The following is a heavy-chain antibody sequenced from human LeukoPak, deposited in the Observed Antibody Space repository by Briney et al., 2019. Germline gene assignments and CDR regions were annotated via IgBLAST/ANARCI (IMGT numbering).Heavy chain of an antibody. CDR3: ARVGSQSFDF. J-gene: IGHJ4*02. Sequence: GGSLRLSCAASGFTFKTYWMSWVRQAPGKGLEWVANIKQNGGEKYYVDSVKGRFTISKDNAENSLYLQMNSLRADDTAVYYCARVGSQSFDFWGQGTLVTVSS. CDR1: GFTFKTYW. CDR2: IKQNGGEK. V-gene: IGHV3-7*01. D-gene: IGHD1-26*01.